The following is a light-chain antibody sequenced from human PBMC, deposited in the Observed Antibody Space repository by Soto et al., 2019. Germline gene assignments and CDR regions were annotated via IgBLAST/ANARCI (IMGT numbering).Light chain of an antibody. V-gene: IGKV3-11*01. Sequence: EIVLTQSPATLSLSPGDRATLSCRASQSVSSYLAWYQQKPGQAPRLLIYDASNRATGIPARFSGSGSGTEFTLTITSLEPEDFAVYYCQQRSNWTSTFGGGTTVEIK. CDR1: QSVSSY. CDR3: QQRSNWTST. J-gene: IGKJ4*02. CDR2: DAS.